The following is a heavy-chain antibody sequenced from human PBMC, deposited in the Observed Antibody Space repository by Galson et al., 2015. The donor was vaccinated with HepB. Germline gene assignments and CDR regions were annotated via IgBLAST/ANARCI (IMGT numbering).Heavy chain of an antibody. CDR1: GGSISGYY. V-gene: IGHV4-59*08. CDR3: ARVKPGGDYSAFDI. CDR2: IHYSGST. J-gene: IGHJ3*02. Sequence: SETLSLTCTVSGGSISGYYWTCIRQPPGKGLEWIGYIHYSGSTNYNPSLKSRVTMSVDTSKNQFSLKLKSVTAADTAVYYCARVKPGGDYSAFDIWGQGTMVTVSS. D-gene: IGHD4-11*01.